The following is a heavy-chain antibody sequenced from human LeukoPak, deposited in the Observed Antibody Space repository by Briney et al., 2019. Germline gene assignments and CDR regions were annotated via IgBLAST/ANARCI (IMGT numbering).Heavy chain of an antibody. CDR1: GGSISSYY. CDR2: IYYSGST. Sequence: SETLSLTCTVSGGSISSYYWSWIRQPPGKGLEWIGYIYYSGSTNYNPSLKSRVTISVDTSKNQFPLKLSSVTAADTAVYYCARAGKSAMASPPLVDYWGQGTLVTVSS. J-gene: IGHJ4*02. CDR3: ARAGKSAMASPPLVDY. V-gene: IGHV4-59*01. D-gene: IGHD5-18*01.